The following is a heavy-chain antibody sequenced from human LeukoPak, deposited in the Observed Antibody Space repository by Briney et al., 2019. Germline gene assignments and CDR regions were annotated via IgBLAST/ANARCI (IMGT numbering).Heavy chain of an antibody. Sequence: PGGSLRLSCAASGLTFSSYAMSWVRKAPGKGLEWVSAISGSGGSTYYADSVKGRFTISRDNSKNTLYLQMNSLRAEDTAVYYCAKVGGKITGTIDYWGQGTLVTVSS. CDR1: GLTFSSYA. CDR2: ISGSGGST. J-gene: IGHJ4*02. D-gene: IGHD1-20*01. V-gene: IGHV3-23*01. CDR3: AKVGGKITGTIDY.